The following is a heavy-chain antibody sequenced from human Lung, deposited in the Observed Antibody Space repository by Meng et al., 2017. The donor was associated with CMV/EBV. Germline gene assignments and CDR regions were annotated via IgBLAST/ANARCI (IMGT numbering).Heavy chain of an antibody. J-gene: IGHJ4*02. V-gene: IGHV1-18*01. Sequence: QVHLLQPGPEVKEPGASVRVSCKASGYTFGSYGICWVRQAPGQGLEWMGWFVNYVDTYPAPKFQGRVTMTTDTHTNTAFMELRSLTSDDTAVYYCASGTPGRSYCDYWGQGTLVTASS. D-gene: IGHD2-15*01. CDR1: GYTFGSYG. CDR3: ASGTPGRSYCDY. CDR2: FVNYVDT.